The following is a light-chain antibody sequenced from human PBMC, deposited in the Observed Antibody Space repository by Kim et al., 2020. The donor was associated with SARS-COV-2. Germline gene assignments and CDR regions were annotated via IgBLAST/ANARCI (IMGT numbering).Light chain of an antibody. CDR3: SSYIRGSTNYV. CDR1: SSDVGGYKY. CDR2: EVD. J-gene: IGLJ1*01. Sequence: QSALTQPASVSGSPGQSITISCTGTSSDVGGYKYVSWYQQHPGKVPKLVIYEVDNRPSGVSIRFSGSKSGNTASLTISGLQAEDEADYYCSSYIRGSTNYVFGTGTKVTVL. V-gene: IGLV2-14*01.